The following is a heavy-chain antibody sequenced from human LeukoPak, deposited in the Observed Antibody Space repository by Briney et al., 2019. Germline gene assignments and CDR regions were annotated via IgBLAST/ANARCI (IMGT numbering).Heavy chain of an antibody. CDR3: ARGRHRTSLINGAPLDY. CDR2: IYHSGST. V-gene: IGHV4-38-2*02. Sequence: SETLSLTCTVSGYSISSGYYWGWIRQPPGKGLEWIGSIYHSGSTYYNPSLKSRVTISVDTSKNQFSLKLSSVTAADTAVYYCARGRHRTSLINGAPLDYWGQGTLVTVSS. J-gene: IGHJ4*02. D-gene: IGHD2-2*01. CDR1: GYSISSGYY.